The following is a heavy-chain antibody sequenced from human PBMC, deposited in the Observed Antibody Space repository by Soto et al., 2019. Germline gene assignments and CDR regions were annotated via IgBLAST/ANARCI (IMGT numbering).Heavy chain of an antibody. Sequence: SATLSLTCAVYGGSFSGYYWSWIRQPPGKGLEWIGEINHSGSTNYNPSLKSRVTISVDTSKNQFSLKLSSVTAADTAVYYCVVDSSSWRAGGYYFDYWGQGTLVTVSS. CDR1: GGSFSGYY. CDR3: VVDSSSWRAGGYYFDY. J-gene: IGHJ4*02. V-gene: IGHV4-34*01. CDR2: INHSGST. D-gene: IGHD6-13*01.